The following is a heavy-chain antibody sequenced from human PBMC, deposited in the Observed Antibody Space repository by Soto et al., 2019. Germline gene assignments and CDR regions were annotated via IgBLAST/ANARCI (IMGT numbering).Heavy chain of an antibody. J-gene: IGHJ4*02. V-gene: IGHV3-30*18. Sequence: GSLRLSCAASGFTFSTNGMHWVRQAPGKGLEWVADISYDGSNKYYADSVKGRFTISRDNSKNTLYLQMNSLRAEDTAVYYCAKDLSIAALNFDYWGQGTLVTVSS. CDR2: ISYDGSNK. D-gene: IGHD6-6*01. CDR3: AKDLSIAALNFDY. CDR1: GFTFSTNG.